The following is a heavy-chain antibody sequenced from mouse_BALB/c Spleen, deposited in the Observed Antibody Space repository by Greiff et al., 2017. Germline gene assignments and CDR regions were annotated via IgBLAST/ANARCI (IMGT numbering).Heavy chain of an antibody. CDR1: GYTFTSYV. D-gene: IGHD1-2*01. V-gene: IGHV1-14*01. CDR2: INPYNDGT. CDR3: ARGDFITTAMFAY. Sequence: EVQLQESGPELVKPGASVKMSCKASGYTFTSYVMHWVKQKPGQGLEWIGYINPYNDGTKYNEKFKGKATLTSDKSSSTAYMELSSLTSEDSAVYYCARGDFITTAMFAYWGQGTLVTVSA. J-gene: IGHJ3*01.